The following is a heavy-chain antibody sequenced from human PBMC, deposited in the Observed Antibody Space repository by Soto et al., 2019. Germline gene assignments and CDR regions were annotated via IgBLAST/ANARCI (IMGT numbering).Heavy chain of an antibody. CDR3: AKDEGVGGTLGLFDY. V-gene: IGHV3-30*18. D-gene: IGHD1-26*01. CDR2: MSSDGSKI. CDR1: GFDFTYYA. Sequence: QVQLVESGGGAVQPGESLRLSCVASGFDFTYYAMHWVRQAPGKGLESVADMSSDGSKIHHTDSVKGRFTISRDNSKNTLYLQMNSLRKEDTAVYFCAKDEGVGGTLGLFDYWGQGTLVSVSS. J-gene: IGHJ4*02.